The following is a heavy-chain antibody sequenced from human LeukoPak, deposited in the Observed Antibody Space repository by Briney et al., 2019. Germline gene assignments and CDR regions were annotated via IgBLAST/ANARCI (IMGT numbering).Heavy chain of an antibody. CDR1: GFTLSLAW. CDR3: VRDGDAYNFDF. J-gene: IGHJ4*02. CDR2: IKNDGSYT. V-gene: IGHV3-74*01. Sequence: PGGSLRLSCATSGFTLSLAWMHWVRHAPGKGLEWVSRIKNDGSYTNYADSVKGRFTISRDNARNTLNLHMISLRAEDTAVYFCVRDGDAYNFDFWGQGVLVTVSS. D-gene: IGHD5-24*01.